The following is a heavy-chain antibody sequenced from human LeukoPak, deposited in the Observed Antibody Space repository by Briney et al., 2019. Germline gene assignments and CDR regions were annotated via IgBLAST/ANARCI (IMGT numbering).Heavy chain of an antibody. Sequence: ASVKVSCKASGYTFTGYYMHWVRQAPGQGLEWMGWINPNSGGTNYAQKFQGRVTMTRDTSISTAYMELSRLGSDDTAVYYCARVYYDYVWGSYRHTFDYWGQGTLVTVSS. J-gene: IGHJ4*02. V-gene: IGHV1-2*02. D-gene: IGHD3-16*02. CDR1: GYTFTGYY. CDR3: ARVYYDYVWGSYRHTFDY. CDR2: INPNSGGT.